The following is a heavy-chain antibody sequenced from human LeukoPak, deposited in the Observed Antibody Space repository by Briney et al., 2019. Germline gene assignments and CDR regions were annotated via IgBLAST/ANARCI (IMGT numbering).Heavy chain of an antibody. D-gene: IGHD2-21*02. CDR3: ARVPYCGGDCPPDAFDI. CDR1: GGSISSSSYY. Sequence: SETLSLTCTVSGGSISSSSYYWGWIRQPPGKGLEWIGSIYYSGSTYYNPSLKSRVTKSVDTSKNQFSLKLSSVTAADTAVYYCARVPYCGGDCPPDAFDIWGQGTMVTVSS. CDR2: IYYSGST. J-gene: IGHJ3*02. V-gene: IGHV4-39*07.